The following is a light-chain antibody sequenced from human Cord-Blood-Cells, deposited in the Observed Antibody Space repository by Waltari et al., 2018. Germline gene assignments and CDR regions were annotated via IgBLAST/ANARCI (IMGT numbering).Light chain of an antibody. J-gene: IGKJ2*03. CDR1: QSVLYSSNNKNY. CDR3: QQYYSTPYS. CDR2: WAS. V-gene: IGKV4-1*01. Sequence: VMTQSPDSLAVSLGERATINCKSSQSVLYSSNNKNYLAWYQQKPGQPPKLLIYWASTRESGVPDRFSGSGSGTDFTLTISSLQAEDVAVYYCQQYYSTPYSFGQGTKLEIK.